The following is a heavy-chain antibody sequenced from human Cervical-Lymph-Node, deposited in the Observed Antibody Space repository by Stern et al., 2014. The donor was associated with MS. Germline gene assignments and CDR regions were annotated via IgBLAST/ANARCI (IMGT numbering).Heavy chain of an antibody. CDR1: GYSFTPSD. Sequence: QLVQSGAEVKQPGASVKVSCKTSGYSFTPSDIHWVRQAPGQGLEWMGLIVPGDGTTTYARTWQGRVSMTRDTSATTAYLELRSLRSEDTAVYYCARSGLGGAVGSWGQGTLVTVSA. CDR2: IVPGDGTT. V-gene: IGHV1-46*04. D-gene: IGHD3-10*01. CDR3: ARSGLGGAVGS. J-gene: IGHJ5*02.